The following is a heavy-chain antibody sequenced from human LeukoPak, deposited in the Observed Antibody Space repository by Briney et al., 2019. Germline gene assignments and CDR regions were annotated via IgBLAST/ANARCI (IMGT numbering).Heavy chain of an antibody. CDR1: GYTFTKFG. Sequence: PWASVKVSCRASGYTFTKFGISWVRQAPGQGLEWIAWISAYNGNPTYAQNLQGRVTVTTDTSTNTAYMELRSLTSDDTAVYFCARAGQGYYYDTSAYYFDYWGQGTLVTVSS. CDR2: ISAYNGNP. J-gene: IGHJ4*02. V-gene: IGHV1-18*01. D-gene: IGHD3-22*01. CDR3: ARAGQGYYYDTSAYYFDY.